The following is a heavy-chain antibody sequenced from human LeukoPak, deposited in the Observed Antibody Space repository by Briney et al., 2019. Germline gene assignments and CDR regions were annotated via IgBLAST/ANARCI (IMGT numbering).Heavy chain of an antibody. V-gene: IGHV1-69*05. CDR2: IIPIFGTA. J-gene: IGHJ4*02. CDR1: GGTFSSYA. CDR3: ARVQGGYSYGYVDY. D-gene: IGHD5-18*01. Sequence: SVKVSCKASGGTFSSYAISWVRQAPGQGLEWMGRIIPIFGTANYAQKFQGRVTITTDESTSTAYMELSSLRSEDTAVYYCARVQGGYSYGYVDYWGQGTLVTVSS.